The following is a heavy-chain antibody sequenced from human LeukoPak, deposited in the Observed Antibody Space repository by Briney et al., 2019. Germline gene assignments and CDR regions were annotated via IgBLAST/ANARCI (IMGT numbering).Heavy chain of an antibody. CDR1: GYTFTGYY. CDR3: ARESPYYYYGMDV. J-gene: IGHJ6*02. V-gene: IGHV1-2*02. CDR2: INPNSGGT. Sequence: ASVKVSCKASGYTFTGYYMHWVRQAPGQGLEWMGWINPNSGGTNYAQKFQGRVTMTRDTSASTAYMELSSLRSEDTAVYYCARESPYYYYGMDVWGQGTTVTVSS.